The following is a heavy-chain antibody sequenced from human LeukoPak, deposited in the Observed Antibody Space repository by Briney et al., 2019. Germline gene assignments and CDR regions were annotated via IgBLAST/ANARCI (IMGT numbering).Heavy chain of an antibody. D-gene: IGHD3-22*01. CDR3: AKEGDWAYNYDSSGYYGSFDS. CDR2: ISDHGGST. Sequence: GGSLRLSCAASGFTSSTYAMSWVRQAPGKGLEWVSTISDHGGSTYYADSVKGRFTISRDNSKNTLYLQMNSLRVEDTAVYYCAKEGDWAYNYDSSGYYGSFDSWGQGTVVIVSS. V-gene: IGHV3-23*01. CDR1: GFTSSTYA. J-gene: IGHJ4*02.